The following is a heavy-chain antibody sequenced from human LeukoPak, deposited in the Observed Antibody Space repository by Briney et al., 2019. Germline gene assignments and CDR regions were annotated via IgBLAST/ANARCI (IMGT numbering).Heavy chain of an antibody. D-gene: IGHD3-22*01. CDR3: ARTDYYDSSGYYYQAPWKFGY. Sequence: PSETLSLTCTVSGGSISSSSYYGGWIRQPPGKGLEWSGSIYYSGSTYYNPSLKSRVTISVDTSKNQFSLKLSSVTAADTAVYYCARTDYYDSSGYYYQAPWKFGYWGQGTLVTVSS. V-gene: IGHV4-39*01. CDR2: IYYSGST. CDR1: GGSISSSSYY. J-gene: IGHJ4*02.